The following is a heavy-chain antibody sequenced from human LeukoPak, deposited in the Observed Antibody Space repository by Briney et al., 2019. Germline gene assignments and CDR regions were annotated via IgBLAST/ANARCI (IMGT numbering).Heavy chain of an antibody. CDR2: IRSKANSYAT. Sequence: GGSLRLSCAASGFTFSGSAMHWARRASGKGLEWVGRIRSKANSYATAYAASVKGRFTISRDDSKNTAYLQMNSLKTEDTAVYYCTRPPPEYDILTGNNWFDPWGQGTLVTVSS. CDR3: TRPPPEYDILTGNNWFDP. CDR1: GFTFSGSA. D-gene: IGHD3-9*01. J-gene: IGHJ5*02. V-gene: IGHV3-73*01.